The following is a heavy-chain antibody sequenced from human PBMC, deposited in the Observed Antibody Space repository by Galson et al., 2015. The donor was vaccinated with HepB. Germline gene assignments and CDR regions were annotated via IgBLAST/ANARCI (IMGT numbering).Heavy chain of an antibody. J-gene: IGHJ4*02. CDR1: GGTFSSYA. CDR3: ARDPHKWDHRSMD. Sequence: SVKVSCKASGGTFSSYAISWVRQAPGQGLEWMGRIIPILGIANYAQKFQGRVTITADKSTSTAYMELSSLRSEDTAVYYCARDPHKWDHRSMDWGQGTLVTVSS. D-gene: IGHD1-26*01. CDR2: IIPILGIA. V-gene: IGHV1-69*04.